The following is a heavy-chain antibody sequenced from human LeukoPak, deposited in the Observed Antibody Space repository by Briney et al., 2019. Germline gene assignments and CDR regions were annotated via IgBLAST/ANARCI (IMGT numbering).Heavy chain of an antibody. Sequence: ASVKVSCKASGGTFSSYAISWVRQAPGQGLEWMGRIIPILGIANYAQKFQGRVTITADKSTSTAYMELSSLRSEDTAVYYCASYGSGSYHLDYWGQEPWSPSPQ. CDR3: ASYGSGSYHLDY. D-gene: IGHD3-10*01. J-gene: IGHJ4*01. CDR1: GGTFSSYA. CDR2: IIPILGIA. V-gene: IGHV1-69*04.